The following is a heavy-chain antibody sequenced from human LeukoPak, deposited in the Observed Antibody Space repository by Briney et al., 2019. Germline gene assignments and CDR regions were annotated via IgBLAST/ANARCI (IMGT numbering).Heavy chain of an antibody. CDR1: GFTFSSYA. CDR2: ISGSGGRT. V-gene: IGHV3-23*01. D-gene: IGHD3-22*01. Sequence: GGSLRLSCAASGFTFSSYAMSWVRQAPGKGLEWVSSISGSGGRTYDADSVKGRFTISRDNSKNTLYLQMNSLRAEDTAVYYCTKGPYYYDSSGYSRRWFDPWGQGTLVTVSP. J-gene: IGHJ5*02. CDR3: TKGPYYYDSSGYSRRWFDP.